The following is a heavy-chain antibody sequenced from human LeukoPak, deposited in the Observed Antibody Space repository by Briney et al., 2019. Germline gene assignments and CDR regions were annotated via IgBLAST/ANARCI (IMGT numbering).Heavy chain of an antibody. CDR2: IHYRGST. V-gene: IGHV4-61*01. D-gene: IGHD2-8*01. CDR3: ASLLATWYIAY. CDR1: GGSVSSGYYY. J-gene: IGHJ4*02. Sequence: SETLSLTCTVAGGSVSSGYYYWSWLRQPPGKGLEWIGYIHYRGSTNYDPSLKSRATISVDTSKNQFSLKLNSATAADTAVYYCASLLATWYIAYWGQGTLVTVSS.